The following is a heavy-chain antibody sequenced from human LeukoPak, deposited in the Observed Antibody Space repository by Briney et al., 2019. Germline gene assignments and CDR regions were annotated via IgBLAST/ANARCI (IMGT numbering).Heavy chain of an antibody. CDR2: ISSSSSYI. Sequence: PGGSLRLSCAASGFTFSSYSMNWVRQAPGKGLEWVSSISSSSSYIYYADSVKGRFTISNAKNSLYLQMNSLGAEDTAVYYCARDVGHSGYYYYGMDVWGQGTTVTVSS. D-gene: IGHD1-26*01. J-gene: IGHJ6*02. CDR3: ARDVGHSGYYYYGMDV. CDR1: GFTFSSYS. V-gene: IGHV3-21*01.